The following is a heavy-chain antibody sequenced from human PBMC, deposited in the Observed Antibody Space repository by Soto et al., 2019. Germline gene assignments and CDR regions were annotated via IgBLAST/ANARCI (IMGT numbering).Heavy chain of an antibody. Sequence: QVQLVESGGGVVQPGRSLRLSCAASGFTFSSYSMHWVRQAPGKGLEWVAVISYDGSNKYYADSVKGRFTISRDNSKNTLYLQMNSLRAEDTAVYYCAKATEWLVSSPFDYWGQGTLVTVSS. CDR3: AKATEWLVSSPFDY. J-gene: IGHJ4*02. V-gene: IGHV3-30*18. D-gene: IGHD6-19*01. CDR1: GFTFSSYS. CDR2: ISYDGSNK.